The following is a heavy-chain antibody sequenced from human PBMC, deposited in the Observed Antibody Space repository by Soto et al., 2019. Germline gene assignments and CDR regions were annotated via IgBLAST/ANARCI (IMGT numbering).Heavy chain of an antibody. V-gene: IGHV4-34*01. CDR3: ARGRYCSSTSCYTKYYYYYGMDV. D-gene: IGHD2-2*02. CDR2: INHSGST. CDR1: GGSFSGYY. J-gene: IGHJ6*02. Sequence: SETLSLTCAVYGGSFSGYYWSWIRQPPGKGLEWIGEINHSGSTNYNPSLRSRVTISVDTSKNQFSLKLSSVTAADTAVYYCARGRYCSSTSCYTKYYYYYGMDVWGQGTTVTVSS.